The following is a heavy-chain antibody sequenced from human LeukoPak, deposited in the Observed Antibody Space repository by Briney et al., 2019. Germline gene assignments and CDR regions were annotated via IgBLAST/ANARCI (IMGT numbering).Heavy chain of an antibody. CDR2: INPNSGGT. CDR1: GYTFTGYY. D-gene: IGHD3-22*01. CDR3: ATEKYDSSGYSTGWFDP. Sequence: ASVKVSCKASGYTFTGYYMHWVRQAPGQGLEWMGWINPNSGGTNYAQKFQGRVTMTEDTSTDTAYMELSSLRSEDTAVYYCATEKYDSSGYSTGWFDPWGQGTLVTVS. J-gene: IGHJ5*02. V-gene: IGHV1-2*02.